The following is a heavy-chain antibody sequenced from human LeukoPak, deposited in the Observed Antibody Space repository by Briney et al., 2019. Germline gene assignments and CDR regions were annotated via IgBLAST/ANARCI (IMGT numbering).Heavy chain of an antibody. CDR2: FDPEDGET. CDR1: GYTLTELS. D-gene: IGHD6-13*01. J-gene: IGHJ2*01. V-gene: IGHV1-24*01. CDR3: ATDQQLPPRYWYFDL. Sequence: ASVKVSCKVSGYTLTELSMHWVRQAPGKGLEWMGGFDPEDGETIYAQKFQGRVTMTEDTSTDTAYMELSSLRSEDTAVYYCATDQQLPPRYWYFDLWGRGTLVTVSS.